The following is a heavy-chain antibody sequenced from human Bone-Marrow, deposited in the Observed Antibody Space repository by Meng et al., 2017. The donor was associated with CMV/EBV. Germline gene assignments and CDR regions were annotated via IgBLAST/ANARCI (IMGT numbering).Heavy chain of an antibody. Sequence: GESLKISCVVSGFTVSSNYMSWVRQAPGKGLEWVSVLFSGGTTTYGDSVKGRFTISRDNSKNTLFLQKNSLIAEDTAVYYCLRWVVDVGGLDYWGQGVLVTVSS. D-gene: IGHD2-15*01. V-gene: IGHV3-53*01. CDR2: LFSGGTT. CDR3: LRWVVDVGGLDY. J-gene: IGHJ4*02. CDR1: GFTVSSNY.